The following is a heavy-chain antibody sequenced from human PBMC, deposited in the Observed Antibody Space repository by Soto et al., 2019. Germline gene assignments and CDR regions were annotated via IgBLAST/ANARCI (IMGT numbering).Heavy chain of an antibody. CDR3: AAGIWYYYDSSGYYLDY. D-gene: IGHD3-22*01. J-gene: IGHJ4*02. V-gene: IGHV1-2*04. CDR2: INPNSGGT. CDR1: GYTFTGYY. Sequence: GASVKVSCKASGYTFTGYYMHWVRQAPGQGLEWMGWINPNSGGTNYAQKFQGWVTMTRDTSISTAYMELSRLRSDDTAVYYCAAGIWYYYDSSGYYLDYWGQGTLVTVAS.